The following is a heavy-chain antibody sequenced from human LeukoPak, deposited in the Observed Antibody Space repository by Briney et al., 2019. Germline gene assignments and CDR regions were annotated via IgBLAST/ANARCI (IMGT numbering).Heavy chain of an antibody. CDR3: ARNPYSGSSYFDY. J-gene: IGHJ4*02. CDR2: IYTSGST. D-gene: IGHD1-26*01. Sequence: SQTLSLTCTVSGGSISSGSYYWSWIRQPAGRGLEWIGRIYTSGSTNYNPSLKSRVTISVDTSKNQFSLKLNSVTAGDTAVYYCARNPYSGSSYFDYWGQGTLVTVSS. CDR1: GGSISSGSYY. V-gene: IGHV4-61*02.